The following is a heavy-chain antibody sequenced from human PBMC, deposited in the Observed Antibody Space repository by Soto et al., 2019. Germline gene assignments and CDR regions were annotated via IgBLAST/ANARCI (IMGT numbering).Heavy chain of an antibody. J-gene: IGHJ4*02. D-gene: IGHD5-12*01. CDR3: AREGSYSAYNFAHGIQLWSFDF. Sequence: SETLSLTSTVYGGSISSYYWSLVRQPAGKGLEWIGRIFSSGSTSFNLALESRVAMSVDTSKNHFSLNLSSVTAADMAVYYCAREGSYSAYNFAHGIQLWSFDFWGQGALVTVSS. V-gene: IGHV4-4*07. CDR1: GGSISSYY. CDR2: IFSSGST.